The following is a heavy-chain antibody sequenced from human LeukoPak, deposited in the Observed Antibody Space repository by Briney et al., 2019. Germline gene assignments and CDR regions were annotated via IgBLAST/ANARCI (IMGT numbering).Heavy chain of an antibody. J-gene: IGHJ4*02. CDR1: GYTFTSYG. CDR3: AREGMDSSGWYYFDY. Sequence: GASVKVSCKASGYTFTSYGVSWVRQAPGQGLEWMGWISAYNGNTNYAQKLQGRVTMTTDTSTSTAYMELRSLRSDDTAVYYCAREGMDSSGWYYFDYWGQGTLVTVSS. CDR2: ISAYNGNT. D-gene: IGHD6-19*01. V-gene: IGHV1-18*01.